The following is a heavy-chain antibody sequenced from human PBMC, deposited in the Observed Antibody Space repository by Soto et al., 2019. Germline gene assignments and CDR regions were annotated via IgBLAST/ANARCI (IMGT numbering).Heavy chain of an antibody. CDR1: GGSISSYY. CDR3: ARGMTTVTTIDY. Sequence: SSETLSLTCTVSGGSISSYYLNWIRQPPGKGLEWIGYIYHSGGTDYSPSLKSGVTISVDTSKNQFSLKLSSVTAADTAVYYCARGMTTVTTIDYWGQGTLVTVSS. CDR2: IYHSGGT. D-gene: IGHD4-4*01. J-gene: IGHJ4*02. V-gene: IGHV4-59*12.